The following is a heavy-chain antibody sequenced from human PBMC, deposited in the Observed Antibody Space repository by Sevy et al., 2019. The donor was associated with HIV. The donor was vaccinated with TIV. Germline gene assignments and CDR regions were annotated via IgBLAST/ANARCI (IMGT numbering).Heavy chain of an antibody. V-gene: IGHV3-48*01. Sequence: GGCLRLSCSASGFTFSPYSMNWVRQAPGKGLEWISYIGGTTSNTEYADSVKGRFTISRDNAKNLVYLQMSSLRAEDTAVYYCARDWSYAFDFWGQGIMVTVSS. J-gene: IGHJ3*01. CDR2: IGGTTSNT. CDR3: ARDWSYAFDF. CDR1: GFTFSPYS.